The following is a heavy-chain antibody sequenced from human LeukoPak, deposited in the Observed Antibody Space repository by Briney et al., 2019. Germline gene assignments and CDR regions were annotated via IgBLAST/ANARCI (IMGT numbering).Heavy chain of an antibody. CDR2: ISDTGATT. CDR3: AKDTSIGRYCTNGVCSPFDY. D-gene: IGHD2-8*01. V-gene: IGHV3-23*01. CDR1: GFTFSTYA. Sequence: GGSLRLPCAGSGFTFSTYAMSWVRQAPGKGLEWVSAISDTGATTYDADSVRGRFTISRDNSRSTLYLQMNSLRAEDTALYYCAKDTSIGRYCTNGVCSPFDYWGQGTLVTVSS. J-gene: IGHJ4*02.